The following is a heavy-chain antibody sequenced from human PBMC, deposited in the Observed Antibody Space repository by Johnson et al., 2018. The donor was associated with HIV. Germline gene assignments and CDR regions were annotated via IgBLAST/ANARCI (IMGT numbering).Heavy chain of an antibody. D-gene: IGHD6-6*01. CDR1: GFTFSSYG. J-gene: IGHJ3*02. V-gene: IGHV3-30*03. CDR3: AFIEYSSLDAFDI. Sequence: VQLVESGGGVVQPGRSLRLSCVASGFTFSSYGMHWVRQAPGKGLEWVAVISYDGSNKYYADSVKGRFTISRDNSKNTLYLQMNSLRAEDTAVYYCAFIEYSSLDAFDIWGQGTMVTVSS. CDR2: ISYDGSNK.